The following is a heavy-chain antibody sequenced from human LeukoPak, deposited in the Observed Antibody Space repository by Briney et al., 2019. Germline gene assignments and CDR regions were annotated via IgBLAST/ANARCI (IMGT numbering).Heavy chain of an antibody. D-gene: IGHD3-3*01. CDR3: ARIFRFLKDY. V-gene: IGHV3-7*01. J-gene: IGHJ4*02. CDR2: IKGDGSEK. CDR1: GFTFSSYW. Sequence: PGGSLRLSCAASGFTFSSYWMTWVRQAPGKGLEWVGNIKGDGSEKYYVDSVKGRFTISRDNAKNSLYLQTNSLTAQDTTVYYCARIFRFLKDYWGRGPWSPSPQ.